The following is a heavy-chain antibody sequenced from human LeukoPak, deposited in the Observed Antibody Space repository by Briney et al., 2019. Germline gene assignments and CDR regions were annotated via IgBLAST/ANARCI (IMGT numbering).Heavy chain of an antibody. CDR2: ISAYNGNT. J-gene: IGHJ5*02. V-gene: IGHV1-18*01. CDR3: ARDIKVATITGNWFDP. Sequence: ASVKVSCKASGYTFTSYGISWVRPAPGQGLEWMGWISAYNGNTNYAQKLQGRVTMTTDTSTSTAYMELRSLRSDDTAVYYCARDIKVATITGNWFDPWGQGTLVTVSS. D-gene: IGHD5-12*01. CDR1: GYTFTSYG.